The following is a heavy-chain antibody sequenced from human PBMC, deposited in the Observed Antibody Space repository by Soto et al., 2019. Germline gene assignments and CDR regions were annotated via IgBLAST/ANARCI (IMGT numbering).Heavy chain of an antibody. D-gene: IGHD3-10*01. CDR3: ARVGEDYYGSGSYHYYYGMDV. CDR2: ISSSSSYT. V-gene: IGHV3-11*05. CDR1: GFTFSDYY. J-gene: IGHJ6*02. Sequence: PGGSLRLSCAASGFTFSDYYMSWIRQAPGKGLEWVSYISSSSSYTNYADSVKGRFTISRDNAKNSLYLQMNSLRAEDTAVYYCARVGEDYYGSGSYHYYYGMDVWGQGTTVTVSS.